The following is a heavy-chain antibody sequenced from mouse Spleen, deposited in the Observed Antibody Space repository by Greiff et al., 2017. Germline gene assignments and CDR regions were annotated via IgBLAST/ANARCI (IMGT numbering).Heavy chain of an antibody. J-gene: IGHJ2*01. Sequence: EVKLVESGGGLVKPGGSLKLSCAASGFTFSSYAMSWVRQTPEKRLEWVATISSGGSYTYYPDSVKGRFTISRDNAKNTLYLQMSSLRSEDTAMYYCARQLTAYFDYWGQGTTLTVSS. CDR1: GFTFSSYA. V-gene: IGHV5-9-3*01. CDR2: ISSGGSYT. CDR3: ARQLTAYFDY. D-gene: IGHD4-1*01.